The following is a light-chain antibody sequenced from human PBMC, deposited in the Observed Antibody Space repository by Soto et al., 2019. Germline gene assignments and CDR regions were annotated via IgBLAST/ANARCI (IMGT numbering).Light chain of an antibody. J-gene: IGLJ1*01. CDR1: SSDVGGYDY. CDR3: SSHTSGSTRV. V-gene: IGLV2-14*01. CDR2: EVT. Sequence: QSVLTQPASVSGSPGQSIAISCTGTSSDVGGYDYVSWYQQQPDKAHKLMIYEVTKRPSGVSNRLSGSKSGNTASLTISWLQAEDEADYYCSSHTSGSTRVFGTGTKVTVL.